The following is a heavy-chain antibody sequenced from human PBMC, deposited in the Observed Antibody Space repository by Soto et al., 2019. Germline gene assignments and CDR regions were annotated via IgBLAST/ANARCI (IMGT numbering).Heavy chain of an antibody. CDR1: VGSISISNW. D-gene: IGHD3-22*01. Sequence: SETLSIACAVSVGSISISNWWSWVRQPPGKGLGWIGEIYHSGSTNYNPSLKSRVTISVDKSKNQFSLKLSSVTAADTAVYYCAREFHDSSGYYYYYYYGMDVWGQGTPVTVSS. CDR3: AREFHDSSGYYYYYYYGMDV. J-gene: IGHJ6*02. V-gene: IGHV4-4*02. CDR2: IYHSGST.